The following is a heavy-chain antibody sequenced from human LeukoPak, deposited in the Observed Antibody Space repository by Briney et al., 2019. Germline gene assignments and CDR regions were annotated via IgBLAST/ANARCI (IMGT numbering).Heavy chain of an antibody. D-gene: IGHD6-19*01. J-gene: IGHJ4*02. V-gene: IGHV4-61*02. CDR2: IYTSGST. CDR1: GGSISSGSYY. CDR3: ARERGAVAGFSFDY. Sequence: PSETLSLTCTVSGGSISSGSYYWSWIRQPAGKGLEWIGRIYTSGSTNYNPSLKSRVTISVDTSKNQFSLKLSSVTAADTAVYYCARERGAVAGFSFDYWGQGTLVTVSS.